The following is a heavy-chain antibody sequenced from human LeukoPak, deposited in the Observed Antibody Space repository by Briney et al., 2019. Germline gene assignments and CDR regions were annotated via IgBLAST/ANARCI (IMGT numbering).Heavy chain of an antibody. J-gene: IGHJ5*02. V-gene: IGHV4-59*08. Sequence: SETLSLTSTVSGGSISSYYWSWIRQPPGKGLEWIGYMYYSGSTNYNPFLKSRVSISGDMSKNQFSLKLSSVTAADTAVYYCARTTLTAAPLDPWGQGTLVTVSS. CDR3: ARTTLTAAPLDP. D-gene: IGHD2-2*01. CDR2: MYYSGST. CDR1: GGSISSYY.